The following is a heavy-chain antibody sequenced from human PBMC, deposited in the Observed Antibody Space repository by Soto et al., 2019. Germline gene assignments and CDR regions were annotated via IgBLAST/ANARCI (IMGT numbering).Heavy chain of an antibody. Sequence: EVKLVESGGGLVQSGGSLRLSCATSGFTFSAEWMHWVRQAPGKGLVWVSRINKDGSYRNYADFVGGRFAISRDDARSELYVQMDKLMAEDTAVYYCARGGLEPFDYLGQGALVTVSS. CDR3: ARGGLEPFDY. D-gene: IGHD1-1*01. V-gene: IGHV3-74*01. CDR2: INKDGSYR. CDR1: GFTFSAEW. J-gene: IGHJ4*02.